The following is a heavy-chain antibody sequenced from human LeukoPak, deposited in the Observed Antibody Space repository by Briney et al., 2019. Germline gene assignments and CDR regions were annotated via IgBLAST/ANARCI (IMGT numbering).Heavy chain of an antibody. Sequence: GASVKVSCKASGYTFNSHGITWVRQAPGQGLEWMGWISTYNGNTNYAPKLQGRVTMTTDTSASTAYMELRSLRSDDTAVYYCAKDQYHDSKGWFDAWGQGTLVTVSS. CDR3: AKDQYHDSKGWFDA. J-gene: IGHJ5*02. CDR1: GYTFNSHG. V-gene: IGHV1-18*01. D-gene: IGHD3-22*01. CDR2: ISTYNGNT.